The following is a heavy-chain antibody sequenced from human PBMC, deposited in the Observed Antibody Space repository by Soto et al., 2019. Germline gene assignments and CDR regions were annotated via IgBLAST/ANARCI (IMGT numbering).Heavy chain of an antibody. CDR3: ARAQFSDILTADDYGMDV. D-gene: IGHD3-9*01. CDR2: IIPMYSTP. J-gene: IGHJ6*02. V-gene: IGHV1-69*13. Sequence: SVKVSCKASGGNFRSEAISWVRQAPGHGLEWMGRIIPMYSTPHYAQKFQGRVTIIADESTTTVNMEMRGLTYEDTAVYYCARAQFSDILTADDYGMDVWGQGTSVTVS. CDR1: GGNFRSEA.